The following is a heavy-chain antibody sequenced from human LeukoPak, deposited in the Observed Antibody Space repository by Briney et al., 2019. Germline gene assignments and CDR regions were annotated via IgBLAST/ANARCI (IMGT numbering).Heavy chain of an antibody. D-gene: IGHD1-26*01. J-gene: IGHJ3*02. V-gene: IGHV4-30-4*01. CDR1: GGSISSGDYY. CDR3: ARGEIRHAFDI. CDR2: IYYSGST. Sequence: SETLSLTCTVSGGSISSGDYYWSWIRQPPGKGLEWIGYIYYSGSTYYNPSLKSRVTISVDTSKNQFSLKLSSVTAADTAVYYSARGEIRHAFDIWGQGTMVTVSS.